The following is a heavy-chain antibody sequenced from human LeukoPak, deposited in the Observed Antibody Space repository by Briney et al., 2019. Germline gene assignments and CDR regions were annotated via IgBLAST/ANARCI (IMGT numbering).Heavy chain of an antibody. V-gene: IGHV1-69*04. Sequence: GASVKVSCKASGGTFSSYAISWVRQAPGQGLEWMGRIIPILGIANYAQKFQGRVTITADKSTSTAYMELSSLRSEDTAVYYCMRDPTNTSGRYAYFDFWGQGTLVTVSS. J-gene: IGHJ4*02. CDR2: IIPILGIA. D-gene: IGHD1-26*01. CDR1: GGTFSSYA. CDR3: MRDPTNTSGRYAYFDF.